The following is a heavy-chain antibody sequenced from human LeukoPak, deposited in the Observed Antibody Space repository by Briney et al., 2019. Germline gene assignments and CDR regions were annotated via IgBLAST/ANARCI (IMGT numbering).Heavy chain of an antibody. CDR1: SDSISGGGYY. Sequence: SQTLSLTCTVSSDSISGGGYYWSWIRQHPGKGLEWIGSIFYNGSPYFNPSLKSRLTISVDTSKKQFSLKLSSVTAADTAVYYCAVGVQTYFDYWGQGTLVTVSS. CDR2: IFYNGSP. V-gene: IGHV4-31*03. CDR3: AVGVQTYFDY. J-gene: IGHJ4*02. D-gene: IGHD1-1*01.